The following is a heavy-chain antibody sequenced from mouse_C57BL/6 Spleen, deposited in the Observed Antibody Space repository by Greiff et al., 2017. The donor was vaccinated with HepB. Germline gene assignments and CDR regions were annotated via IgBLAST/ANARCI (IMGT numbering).Heavy chain of an antibody. CDR3: ARTPFRGNYFDY. Sequence: EVQLQQSGPELVKPGASVKMSCKASGYTFTDYNMHWVKQSPGKSLEWIGYINPNNGGTSYNQKFKGKATLTVNKSSSTAYMQLRSLTSEDSAVYYCARTPFRGNYFDYWGQGTTLTVSS. D-gene: IGHD3-3*01. J-gene: IGHJ2*01. V-gene: IGHV1-22*01. CDR1: GYTFTDYN. CDR2: INPNNGGT.